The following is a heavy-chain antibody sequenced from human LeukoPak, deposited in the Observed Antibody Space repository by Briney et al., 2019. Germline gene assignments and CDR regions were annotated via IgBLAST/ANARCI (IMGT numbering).Heavy chain of an antibody. CDR1: GGSISSYY. Sequence: SETLSLTCTVSGGSISSYYWSWIRQPAGKGLEWIGRIYTSGSTNYNPSLKSRVTMSVDTSKNQFSLKLSSVTAADTAVYYCARDLAAKYYDFWSASTLFHYYYYYMDVWGRGTTVTVSS. CDR2: IYTSGST. J-gene: IGHJ6*03. V-gene: IGHV4-4*07. D-gene: IGHD3-3*01. CDR3: ARDLAAKYYDFWSASTLFHYYYYYMDV.